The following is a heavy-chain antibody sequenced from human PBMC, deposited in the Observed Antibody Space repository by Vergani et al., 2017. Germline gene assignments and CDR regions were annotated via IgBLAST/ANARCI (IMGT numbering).Heavy chain of an antibody. Sequence: QVQLVQSGAEVKKPGASVKVSCKASGYTFTSYAMHWVRQAPGQRLEWMGWINAGNGNTKYSQKFQGRVTITRDTSASTAYMELSSLRSEDTAVYYCAREGFLSGYSGYDSGDYYYYYMDVWGK. D-gene: IGHD5-12*01. CDR3: AREGFLSGYSGYDSGDYYYYYMDV. CDR2: INAGNGNT. V-gene: IGHV1-3*01. J-gene: IGHJ6*03. CDR1: GYTFTSYA.